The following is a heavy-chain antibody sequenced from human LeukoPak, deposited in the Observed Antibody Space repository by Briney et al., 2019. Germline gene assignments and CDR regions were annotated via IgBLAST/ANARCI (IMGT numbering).Heavy chain of an antibody. J-gene: IGHJ6*02. CDR2: IYLSDSDT. D-gene: IGHD7-27*01. CDR1: GYSSTDYW. V-gene: IGHV5-51*01. CDR3: ARPLTGDIYGMDV. Sequence: GESLEISCQGSGYSSTDYWIGWVRQMPGKGLEWMGIIYLSDSDTRYSPSLQGQVTISADKSISTAYLQWSSLKASDTAMYYCARPLTGDIYGMDVWGQGTTVTVSS.